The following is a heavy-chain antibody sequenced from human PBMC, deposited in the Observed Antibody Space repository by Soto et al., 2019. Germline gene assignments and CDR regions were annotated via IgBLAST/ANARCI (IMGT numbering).Heavy chain of an antibody. J-gene: IGHJ4*02. CDR1: GGSISSGDYY. CDR3: ARASIAVASFDY. V-gene: IGHV4-30-4*01. D-gene: IGHD6-19*01. Sequence: SETLSLTCTVSGGSISSGDYYWSWIRQPPGKGLEWIGYIYYSGSTYYNPSLKSRVTISVDTSKNQFSLKLSSVTAADTAVYYCARASIAVASFDYWGQGTLVTVSS. CDR2: IYYSGST.